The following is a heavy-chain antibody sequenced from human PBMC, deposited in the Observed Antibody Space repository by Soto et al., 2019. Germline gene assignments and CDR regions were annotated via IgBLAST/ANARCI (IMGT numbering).Heavy chain of an antibody. CDR1: GFTFSGSA. J-gene: IGHJ4*02. D-gene: IGHD4-17*01. CDR2: IRSKANNYAT. CDR3: TKQIYGGNS. V-gene: IGHV3-73*01. Sequence: GGSLRLSCAASGFTFSGSAMHWVRQASGNGLEWVGRIRSKANNYATAYAASVKGRFTISRDDSENTAYLQMNSLKTEDTAVYYCTKQIYGGNSWGQGTLVTVSS.